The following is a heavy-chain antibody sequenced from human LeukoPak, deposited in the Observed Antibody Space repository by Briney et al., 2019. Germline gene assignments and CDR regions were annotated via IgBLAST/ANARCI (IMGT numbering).Heavy chain of an antibody. V-gene: IGHV3-23*01. CDR3: AKYGMDCSSTSCYPLYYMDV. CDR2: ISGGGGIT. Sequence: GGSLRLSCAASGFTFDSYAMTWVRQAPGKGLEWVSSISGGGGITNYADSVKGRFTISRDNSKYTLFLQMNSLRAEDTAVYYCAKYGMDCSSTSCYPLYYMDVWGKGTTVTVSS. J-gene: IGHJ6*03. CDR1: GFTFDSYA. D-gene: IGHD2-2*01.